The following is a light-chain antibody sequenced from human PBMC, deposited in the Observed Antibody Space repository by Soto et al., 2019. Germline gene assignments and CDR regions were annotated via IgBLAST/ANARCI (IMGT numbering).Light chain of an antibody. CDR3: AAWDDSLSCQSYV. J-gene: IGLJ1*01. CDR1: SSNIGSNY. V-gene: IGLV1-47*01. CDR2: RNN. Sequence: QSVLTEPPSASGTPGQRVTISCSGSSSNIGSNYVYWYQQLPGTAPKLLIYRNNQRPSGVPDRFSGPKSGTSASLAISGLRSEDEADYYCAAWDDSLSCQSYVFGTGTKVTVL.